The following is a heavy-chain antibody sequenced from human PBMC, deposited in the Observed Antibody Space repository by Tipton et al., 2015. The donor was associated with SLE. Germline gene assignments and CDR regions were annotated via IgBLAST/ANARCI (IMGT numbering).Heavy chain of an antibody. J-gene: IGHJ4*02. Sequence: SLRLSCAASGFTFSSYAMHWVRQAPGKGLEYVSAISSNGGSTHYANSVKGRFTISRDNSKNTLYLQMGSLRAEDMAVYYCARGRYSNYYFDYWGQGTLVTVSS. V-gene: IGHV3-64*01. D-gene: IGHD4-11*01. CDR3: ARGRYSNYYFDY. CDR2: ISSNGGST. CDR1: GFTFSSYA.